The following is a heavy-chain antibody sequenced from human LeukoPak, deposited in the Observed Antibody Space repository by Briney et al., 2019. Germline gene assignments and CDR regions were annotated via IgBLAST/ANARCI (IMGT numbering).Heavy chain of an antibody. Sequence: ASVKVSCTVSGYTLTELSMHWVRPAPGKGLEWMGGFDPEDGETIYAQKFQGRVTMTEDTSTDTAYMELSSLRSEDTAVYYCATEYYYDSSGYYSYWGQGTLVTVSS. CDR2: FDPEDGET. D-gene: IGHD3-22*01. CDR1: GYTLTELS. V-gene: IGHV1-24*01. CDR3: ATEYYYDSSGYYSY. J-gene: IGHJ4*02.